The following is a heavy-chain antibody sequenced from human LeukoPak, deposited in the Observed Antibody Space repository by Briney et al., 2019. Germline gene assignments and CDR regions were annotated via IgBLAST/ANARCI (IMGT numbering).Heavy chain of an antibody. Sequence: GGSLRLSCAASGFTLSINDMIWVRQPPGKGLEWVATITSGGDTYYPGSVKGRVTVSRENAKESLYLQMNSLRVEDTALYFCARGWPSDYWGQGTLVTVSS. V-gene: IGHV3-13*01. CDR2: ITSGGDT. CDR3: ARGWPSDY. CDR1: GFTLSIND. J-gene: IGHJ4*02.